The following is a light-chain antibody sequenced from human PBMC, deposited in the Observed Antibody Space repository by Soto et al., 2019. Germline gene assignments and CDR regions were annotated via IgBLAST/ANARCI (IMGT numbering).Light chain of an antibody. CDR3: SSHTSSSFYV. CDR1: SSDVGGYNY. CDR2: EVS. Sequence: QSALTQPASVSGSPGQSITISCTGTSSDVGGYNYVSWYQQHPGKAPKLMIYEVSNRPSGVSNRFSGSKSGNTASLTISGLQAEEEADYYCSSHTSSSFYVFGTGTKVTGL. V-gene: IGLV2-14*01. J-gene: IGLJ1*01.